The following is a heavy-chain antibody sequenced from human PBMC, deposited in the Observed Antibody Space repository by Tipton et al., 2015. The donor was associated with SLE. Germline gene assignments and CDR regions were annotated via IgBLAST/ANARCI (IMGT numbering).Heavy chain of an antibody. J-gene: IGHJ5*02. Sequence: TLSLTCTVSGGSISNYYWSWIRQPPGKGLEWVGSLYHRGSTYYNPSLKSRVTISTDTSKNEIYLKLTSVTATDTAVYFCARDPYDSTWRNGWFDPWGQGTLVTVSS. D-gene: IGHD6-13*01. CDR3: ARDPYDSTWRNGWFDP. CDR2: LYHRGST. V-gene: IGHV4-38-2*02. CDR1: GGSISNYY.